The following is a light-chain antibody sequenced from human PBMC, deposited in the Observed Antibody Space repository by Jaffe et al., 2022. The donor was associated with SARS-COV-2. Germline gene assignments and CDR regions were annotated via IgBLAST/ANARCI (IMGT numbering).Light chain of an antibody. J-gene: IGLJ2*01. CDR1: ISNFGGTT. CDR3: AAWDDSLSGDVV. V-gene: IGLV1-44*01. Sequence: QSVLTQPPSASGTPGQRVTISCSGSISNFGGTTVSWYQQLPGTAPKLLIYSNTQRPSGVPDRFSGSKSGTSASLAISGLQSEDEADYYCAAWDDSLSGDVVFGGGTKLTVL. CDR2: SNT.